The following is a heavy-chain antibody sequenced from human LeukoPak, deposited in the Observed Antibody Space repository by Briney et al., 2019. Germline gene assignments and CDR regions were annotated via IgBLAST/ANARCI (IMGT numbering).Heavy chain of an antibody. D-gene: IGHD2-15*01. CDR2: INPSGGST. V-gene: IGHV1-46*01. CDR1: GYTSTSYY. Sequence: ASVKVSCKASGYTSTSYYMHWVRQAPGQGLEWMGIINPSGGSTSYAQKFQGRVTMTRDTSTSTAYMELSSLRSEDTAVYYCASRAPGYCSGGSCYAAGDYYGMDVWGQGTTVTVSS. J-gene: IGHJ6*02. CDR3: ASRAPGYCSGGSCYAAGDYYGMDV.